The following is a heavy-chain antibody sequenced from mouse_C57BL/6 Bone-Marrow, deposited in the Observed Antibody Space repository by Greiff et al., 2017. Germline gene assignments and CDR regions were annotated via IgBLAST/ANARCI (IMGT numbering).Heavy chain of an antibody. J-gene: IGHJ1*03. V-gene: IGHV5-12*01. Sequence: EVQLVESGGGLVQPGGSLKLSCAASGFTFSDYYMYWVRQTPEKRLEWVAYISNGGGSTYYPDTVKGRFTISRDNAKNTLYLQMSRLKSEDTAMYYCARIGQGYFDVWGTGTTVTVSS. CDR3: ARIGQGYFDV. CDR1: GFTFSDYY. CDR2: ISNGGGST.